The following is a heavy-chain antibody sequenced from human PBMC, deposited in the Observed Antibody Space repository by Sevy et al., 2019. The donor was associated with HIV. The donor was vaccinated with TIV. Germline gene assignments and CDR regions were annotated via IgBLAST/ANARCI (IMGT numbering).Heavy chain of an antibody. CDR3: ATAPGYYDSAPFDY. D-gene: IGHD3-22*01. V-gene: IGHV3-15*01. J-gene: IGHJ4*02. CDR2: IKSKIDGETT. Sequence: GGSLRLSCAVSGFTFNNAWMNWVRQAPGTGLQWVGLIKSKIDGETTDYAAPEKGRFTISRDDSKNTLFLQMNSLKNEDTAVYYCATAPGYYDSAPFDYWGPGTLVTVSS. CDR1: GFTFNNAW.